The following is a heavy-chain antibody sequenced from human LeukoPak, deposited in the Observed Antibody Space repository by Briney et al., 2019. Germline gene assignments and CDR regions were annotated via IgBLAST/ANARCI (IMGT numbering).Heavy chain of an antibody. J-gene: IGHJ4*02. CDR2: IIPILGIA. V-gene: IGHV1-69*02. Sequence: SVKVSCKASGGTFSSYTISWVRQAPGQGLEWMGRIIPILGIANYAQKFQGRVTITADKSTSTAYMELSSLRSEDAAVYYCAVYGDQGDYFDYWGQGTLVTVSS. D-gene: IGHD4-17*01. CDR1: GGTFSSYT. CDR3: AVYGDQGDYFDY.